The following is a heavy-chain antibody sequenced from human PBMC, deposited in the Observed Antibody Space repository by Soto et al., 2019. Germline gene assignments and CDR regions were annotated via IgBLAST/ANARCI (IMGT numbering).Heavy chain of an antibody. CDR1: GFTFSSYA. CDR3: AREGVAGNLDFDY. CDR2: ISGSGGST. V-gene: IGHV3-23*01. Sequence: PGGSLRLSCAASGFTFSSYAMSWVRQAPGKGLEWVSAISGSGGSTYYADSVKGRSTISRDNSRNTLYLQMNSLRAEDTAVYYCAREGVAGNLDFDYWGQGTLVTVSS. J-gene: IGHJ4*02. D-gene: IGHD6-19*01.